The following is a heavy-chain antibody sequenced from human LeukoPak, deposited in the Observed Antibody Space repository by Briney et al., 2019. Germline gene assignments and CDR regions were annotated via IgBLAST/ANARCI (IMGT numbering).Heavy chain of an antibody. CDR2: ISYDGSNK. Sequence: PGRSLRLSCAASGFTFSSYAMHWVRQASGKGLEWVAVISYDGSNKYYADSVKGRFTISRDNSKNTLYLQMNSLRAEDTAVYYCARVQGFWSGYSGYWGQGTLVTVSS. D-gene: IGHD3-3*01. CDR1: GFTFSSYA. J-gene: IGHJ4*02. V-gene: IGHV3-30-3*01. CDR3: ARVQGFWSGYSGY.